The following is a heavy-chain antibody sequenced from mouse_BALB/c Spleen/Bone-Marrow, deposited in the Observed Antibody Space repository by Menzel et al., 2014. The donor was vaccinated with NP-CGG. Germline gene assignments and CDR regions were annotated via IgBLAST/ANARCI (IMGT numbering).Heavy chain of an antibody. CDR3: ARASWDY. CDR2: ILPGSGST. CDR1: GYTFSSYW. J-gene: IGHJ4*01. V-gene: IGHV1-9*01. Sequence: LVESGTELMKPGASVKISCKATGYTFSSYWIEWVKQRPGHGLEWIGEILPGSGSTNYSEKFKGKATFTADTSSNTAYMQLSSLTSEDSAVYYCARASWDYWGQGTSVTVSS. D-gene: IGHD6-1*01.